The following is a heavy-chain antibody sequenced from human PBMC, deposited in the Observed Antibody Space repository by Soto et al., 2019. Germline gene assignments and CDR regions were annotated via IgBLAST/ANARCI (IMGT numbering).Heavy chain of an antibody. CDR3: AREVVTETTLGYFDF. J-gene: IGHJ4*02. CDR1: GGTFTNDA. CDR2: IIPFFGTP. V-gene: IGHV1-69*01. D-gene: IGHD2-21*02. Sequence: QVHLVQSGAEVKKSGSSVRVSCTASGGTFTNDAISWVRQAPGQGLEWLGRIIPFFGTPDYSQSFQGRLTITADESTGTAYMDLRSLISDDTAVYYCAREVVTETTLGYFDFWGQGTLVTVSS.